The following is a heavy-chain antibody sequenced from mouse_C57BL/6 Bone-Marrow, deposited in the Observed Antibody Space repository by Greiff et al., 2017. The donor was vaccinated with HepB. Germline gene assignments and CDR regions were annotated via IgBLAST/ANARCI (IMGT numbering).Heavy chain of an antibody. J-gene: IGHJ4*01. V-gene: IGHV5-16*01. Sequence: EVKLMESEGGLVQPGRSMKLSCTASGFTFSDYYMAWVRQVPEKGLEWVANINYDGSSTYYLDSLKSRFIISRDNAKNILYLQMSSLKSEDTATYYCARSDSYYAMDYWGQGTSVTVSS. CDR2: INYDGSST. CDR1: GFTFSDYY. CDR3: ARSDSYYAMDY.